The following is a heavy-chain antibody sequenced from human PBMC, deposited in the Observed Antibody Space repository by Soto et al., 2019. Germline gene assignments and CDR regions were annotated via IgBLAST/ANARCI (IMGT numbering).Heavy chain of an antibody. J-gene: IGHJ4*02. V-gene: IGHV3-7*01. Sequence: EVQLVESGGGLVQPGGSLRLSCAAAGFTFTNYWMSWVRQAPGKGLEWVANIKQDGTEKYYVDSVKGRFAISRDNAKNSLYMQMNSRRAEDTAVYFCAGGYRGRFDYWGQGTLVTVSS. CDR1: GFTFTNYW. CDR3: AGGYRGRFDY. CDR2: IKQDGTEK. D-gene: IGHD5-12*01.